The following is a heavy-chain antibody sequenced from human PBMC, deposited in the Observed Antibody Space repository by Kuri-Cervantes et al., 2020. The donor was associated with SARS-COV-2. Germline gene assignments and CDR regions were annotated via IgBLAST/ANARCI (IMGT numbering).Heavy chain of an antibody. CDR3: ARAYGLLRYIYYMDV. CDR2: VNHRGDT. J-gene: IGHJ6*04. Sequence: SQTLSLTCAVSGYSISSGYYWGWIRQPPGKGLEWIGEVNHRGDTNYNPSLMGRVFISVDKSNSQFSLRLTSVTAADTAVYHCARAYGLLRYIYYMDVWGKGTTVTVSS. D-gene: IGHD3-9*01. CDR1: GYSISSGYY. V-gene: IGHV4-38-2*01.